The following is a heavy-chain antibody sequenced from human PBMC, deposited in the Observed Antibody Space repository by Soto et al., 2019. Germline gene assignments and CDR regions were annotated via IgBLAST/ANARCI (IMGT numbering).Heavy chain of an antibody. D-gene: IGHD5-12*01. Sequence: VQLVESGGGVVQPGRSLRLSCAASGFTFSSYWMHWVRQAPGKGLVWVSRINSDGSSTSYADSVKGRFTISRDNAKNTLYLQMNSLRAEDTAVYYCARYGGSGYVEYDYWGQGTLVTVSS. J-gene: IGHJ4*02. CDR3: ARYGGSGYVEYDY. V-gene: IGHV3-74*02. CDR2: INSDGSST. CDR1: GFTFSSYW.